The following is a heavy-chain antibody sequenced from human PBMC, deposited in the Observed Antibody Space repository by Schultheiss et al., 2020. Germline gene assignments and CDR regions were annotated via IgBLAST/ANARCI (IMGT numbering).Heavy chain of an antibody. Sequence: GGSLRLSCAASGFTFSSYAMHWVRQAPGKGLEWVAVISYDGSNKYYADSVKGRFTISRDNSKNTLYLQMNSLRAEDTAVYYCAKDREIAVAGLEIDYWGQGTLVTVSS. D-gene: IGHD6-19*01. CDR3: AKDREIAVAGLEIDY. V-gene: IGHV3-30*04. CDR2: ISYDGSNK. CDR1: GFTFSSYA. J-gene: IGHJ4*02.